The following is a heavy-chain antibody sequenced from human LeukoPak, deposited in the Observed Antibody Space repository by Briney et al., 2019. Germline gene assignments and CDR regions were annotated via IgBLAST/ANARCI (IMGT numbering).Heavy chain of an antibody. V-gene: IGHV1-2*02. Sequence: VASVKVSCKASGYTFTGYYMHWVRQAPGQGLEWMGWINPNSGGTNYAQKFQGRVTMTRDTSISTAYMELSSLRSEDTAVYYCARVLDYYDSSGYSLDYWGQGTLVTVSS. CDR3: ARVLDYYDSSGYSLDY. D-gene: IGHD3-22*01. CDR1: GYTFTGYY. CDR2: INPNSGGT. J-gene: IGHJ4*02.